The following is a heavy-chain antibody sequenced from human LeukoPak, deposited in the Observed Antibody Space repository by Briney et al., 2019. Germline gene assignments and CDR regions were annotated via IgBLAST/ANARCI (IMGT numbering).Heavy chain of an antibody. D-gene: IGHD3-10*01. CDR1: GFTFSSYA. CDR2: ISGGGGST. Sequence: GGSLRLSCAASGFTFSSYAMSWVRQAPGKGLEWVSSISGGGGSTYYADSVKGRFTISRDNSKNTLYLQMNSLRAEDTAVYYCARGRIVYGSGTDFDYWGQGALVTVSS. CDR3: ARGRIVYGSGTDFDY. J-gene: IGHJ4*02. V-gene: IGHV3-23*01.